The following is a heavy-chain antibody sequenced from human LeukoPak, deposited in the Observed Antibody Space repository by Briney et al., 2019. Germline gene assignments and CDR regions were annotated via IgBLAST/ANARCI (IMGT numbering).Heavy chain of an antibody. V-gene: IGHV3-53*01. J-gene: IGHJ4*02. D-gene: IGHD6-13*01. CDR3: ARDLAAAGDY. CDR1: GFSVISTS. CDR2: IYSDGST. Sequence: PGGSLRLSCAASGFSVISTSMTWVRQAPGKGLEWVSVIYSDGSTYYADSVKGRFTISRDNSKNTLYLQMNSLRAEDTAVYYCARDLAAAGDYWGQGTLVTVSS.